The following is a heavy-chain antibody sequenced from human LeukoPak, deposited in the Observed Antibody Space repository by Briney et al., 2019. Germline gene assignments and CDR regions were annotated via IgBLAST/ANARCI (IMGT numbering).Heavy chain of an antibody. CDR2: IYHSGST. CDR3: ARACSGGSCYSWGDEYFQH. D-gene: IGHD2-15*01. CDR1: GGSISSYY. V-gene: IGHV4-59*08. J-gene: IGHJ1*01. Sequence: SEALSLTCTVSGGSISSYYWSWIRQPPGKGLEWIGYIYHSGSTNYNPSLKSRVTISVDTSKDQFSLKLSSVTAADTAVYYCARACSGGSCYSWGDEYFQHWGQGTLVTVSS.